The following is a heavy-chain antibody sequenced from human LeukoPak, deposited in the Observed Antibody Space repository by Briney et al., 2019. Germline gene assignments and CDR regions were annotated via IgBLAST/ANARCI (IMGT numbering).Heavy chain of an antibody. D-gene: IGHD1-26*01. V-gene: IGHV1-18*01. Sequence: GASVKVSCKPSGYTFTSYGISWVRQAPGQGLEWMGWISAHNGNTNYAQKLQGRVTMTTDTSTSTAYMELRSLRSDDTAVYYCARVVGGSYYSANCFDYWGQGTLVTVSS. CDR2: ISAHNGNT. CDR1: GYTFTSYG. CDR3: ARVVGGSYYSANCFDY. J-gene: IGHJ4*02.